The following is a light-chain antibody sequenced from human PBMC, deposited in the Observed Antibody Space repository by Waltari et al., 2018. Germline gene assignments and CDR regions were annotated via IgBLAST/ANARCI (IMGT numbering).Light chain of an antibody. Sequence: AVRLTQSPSSFSASTGDRVTITCRASQDLRSYLAWYQQKQGKAPKLLFYAASTWQSGVPSRLSGSGSGTDFTLTISGLQSEDFATYYCQNYFTYPLTFGQGTKVEIK. CDR2: AAS. CDR3: QNYFTYPLT. CDR1: QDLRSY. J-gene: IGKJ1*01. V-gene: IGKV1-8*01.